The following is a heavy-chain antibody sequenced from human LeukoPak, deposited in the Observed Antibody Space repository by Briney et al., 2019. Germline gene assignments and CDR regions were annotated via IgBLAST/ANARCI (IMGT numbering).Heavy chain of an antibody. CDR1: GGSFSGYY. J-gene: IGHJ3*02. V-gene: IGHV4-34*01. CDR3: ARRGSIFEDSEWRTAFDI. D-gene: IGHD3-9*01. Sequence: SETLSLTCAVYGGSFSGYYWSWIRQAPGKGLEWIGEINHSGSTNYSPSLKSRVSISVDTSKNQFSLKLSSVTAADTAFYYCARRGSIFEDSEWRTAFDIWGQGTMVIVSS. CDR2: INHSGST.